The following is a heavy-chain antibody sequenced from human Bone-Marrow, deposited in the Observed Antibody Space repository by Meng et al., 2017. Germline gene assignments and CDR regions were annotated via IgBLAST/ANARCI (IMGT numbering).Heavy chain of an antibody. CDR3: ASGRPYYYDSSGYYYVHDAFDI. D-gene: IGHD3-22*01. J-gene: IGHJ3*02. V-gene: IGHV3-48*03. CDR1: GFTFSSYE. Sequence: GESLKISCAASGFTFSSYEMNWVRQAPGKGLEWVSYISSSGSTIYYADSVKGRFTISRDNAKNSLYLQMNSLRAEDTAVYYCASGRPYYYDSSGYYYVHDAFDIWGQGTMVTVSS. CDR2: ISSSGSTI.